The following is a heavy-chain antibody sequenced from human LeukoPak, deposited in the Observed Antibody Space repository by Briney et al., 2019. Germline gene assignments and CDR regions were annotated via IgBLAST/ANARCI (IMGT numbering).Heavy chain of an antibody. J-gene: IGHJ4*02. V-gene: IGHV3-21*01. Sequence: GGSLRLSCAASGFTFNSYSMNWVRQAPGKGLEWVSSISSSSSYIYYADSVKGRFTISRDNAKNSLYLQMNGLRAEDTAVYYCASGLGVYYDSSGYDYWGQGTLVTVSS. CDR1: GFTFNSYS. CDR2: ISSSSSYI. CDR3: ASGLGVYYDSSGYDY. D-gene: IGHD3-22*01.